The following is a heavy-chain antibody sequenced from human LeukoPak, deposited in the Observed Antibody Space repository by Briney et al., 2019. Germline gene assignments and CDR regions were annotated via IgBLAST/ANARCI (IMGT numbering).Heavy chain of an antibody. CDR3: ARVSDYYGSGSYHPYFDY. D-gene: IGHD3-10*01. Sequence: ASVKVSCKASGYTFTSYGISWVRQAPGQGLEWMGWISAYNGNTNYAQKLQGRVTMTTDTSTSTAYMELRSLRSDDTAVYYCARVSDYYGSGSYHPYFDYWGQGTLVTVSS. CDR2: ISAYNGNT. J-gene: IGHJ4*02. V-gene: IGHV1-18*01. CDR1: GYTFTSYG.